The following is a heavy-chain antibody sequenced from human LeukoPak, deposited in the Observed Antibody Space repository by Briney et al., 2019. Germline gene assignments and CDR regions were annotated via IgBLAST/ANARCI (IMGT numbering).Heavy chain of an antibody. V-gene: IGHV3-23*01. J-gene: IGHJ4*02. D-gene: IGHD6-13*01. CDR1: GFTFSSYA. Sequence: PGGSLRLSCAASGFTFSSYAMTWVRQAPGKGLEWVSSISVSGGSTYYADSVKGRFTISRDNSKNKLHLQMNSLSAEDTAVYYCATAQGPYSSPTDSFDFGGQGTLVTVSS. CDR2: ISVSGGST. CDR3: ATAQGPYSSPTDSFDF.